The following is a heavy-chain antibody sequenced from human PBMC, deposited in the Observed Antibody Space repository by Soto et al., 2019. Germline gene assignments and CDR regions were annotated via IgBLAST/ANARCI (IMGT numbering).Heavy chain of an antibody. CDR2: IDPSDSYT. V-gene: IGHV5-10-1*01. Sequence: GESLKISCKGSGYSFTSYWISWVRQMPGKGLEWMGRIDPSDSYTNYSPSFQGHVTISADKSISTAYLQWSSLKASDTAMYYCARHPRDGYYYYGMDVWGQGNTVTVSS. CDR3: ARHPRDGYYYYGMDV. CDR1: GYSFTSYW. J-gene: IGHJ6*02.